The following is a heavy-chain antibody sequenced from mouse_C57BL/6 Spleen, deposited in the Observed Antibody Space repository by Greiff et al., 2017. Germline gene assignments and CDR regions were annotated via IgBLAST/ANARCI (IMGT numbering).Heavy chain of an antibody. J-gene: IGHJ4*01. CDR3: TRWPDDYARDY. Sequence: QVQLLQSGAELVKPGASVKLSCKASGYTFTGYWMHWVKQRPGRGLEWIGRIDPNSGGTKYTEKFKSKVTLSVDKPSNTVYMQLSSLTSEDSAVDVCTRWPDDYARDYWGQGTSVTVSS. CDR2: IDPNSGGT. CDR1: GYTFTGYW. V-gene: IGHV1-72*01.